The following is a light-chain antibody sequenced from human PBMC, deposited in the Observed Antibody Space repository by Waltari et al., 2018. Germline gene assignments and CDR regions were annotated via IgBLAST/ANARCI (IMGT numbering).Light chain of an antibody. V-gene: IGKV3-11*01. CDR1: QSVSTY. Sequence: EIVLTQSPATLSLSPGETATPPCRASQSVSTYLAWYQQKPGQAPRLLIFDASNRATGIPARFSGSGSGTDFTLTISSLEPEDFAIYYCQQRSSWPLTFGGGTKVEIK. CDR2: DAS. CDR3: QQRSSWPLT. J-gene: IGKJ4*01.